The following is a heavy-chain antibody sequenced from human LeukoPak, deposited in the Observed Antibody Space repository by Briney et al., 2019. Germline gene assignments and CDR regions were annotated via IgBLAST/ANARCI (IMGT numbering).Heavy chain of an antibody. CDR3: ARGIGSGKDYFDS. D-gene: IGHD3-10*01. CDR1: GGSISTYY. V-gene: IGHV4-4*07. CDR2: MYGSGSS. J-gene: IGHJ4*02. Sequence: SETLSLTCTVSGGSISTYYWSWIRQPAGKGLEWIGRMYGSGSSNYNPTLRSRVSMSVDTSKNQISLNLNSVTAADTGMYYCARGIGSGKDYFDSWGQGTLVTVSS.